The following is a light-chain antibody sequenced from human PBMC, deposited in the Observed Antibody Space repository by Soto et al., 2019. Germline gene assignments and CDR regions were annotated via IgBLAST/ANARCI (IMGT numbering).Light chain of an antibody. CDR1: QNIRGNE. J-gene: IGKJ1*01. Sequence: VLTQSPGTLSLSPGERTTLSCRASQNIRGNELAWYQQKPGQPPRLLIYRGSSRAPGIPDRFSGRGSGTEFTPPLSRPEPEDFAVYYCQDYGTSAPWTFGQGTRVEIK. V-gene: IGKV3-20*01. CDR2: RGS. CDR3: QDYGTSAPWT.